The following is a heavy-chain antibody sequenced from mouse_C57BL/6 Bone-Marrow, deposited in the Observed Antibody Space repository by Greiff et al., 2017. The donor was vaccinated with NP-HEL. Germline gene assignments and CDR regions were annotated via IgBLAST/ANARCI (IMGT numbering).Heavy chain of an antibody. Sequence: QVHVKQSGAELVKPGASVKLSCKASGYTFTSYWMHWVKQRPGQGLEWIGMIHPNSGSTNYNEKFKSKATLTVDKSSSTAYMQLSSLTSEDSAVYYCAREGYGNWDFEGWGTGTTVTVSS. D-gene: IGHD2-1*01. CDR2: IHPNSGST. CDR1: GYTFTSYW. CDR3: AREGYGNWDFEG. J-gene: IGHJ1*03. V-gene: IGHV1-64*01.